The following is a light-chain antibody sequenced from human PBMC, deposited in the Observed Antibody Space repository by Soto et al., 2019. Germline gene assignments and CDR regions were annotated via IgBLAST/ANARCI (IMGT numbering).Light chain of an antibody. CDR3: QQYYSTPPT. CDR2: WAS. CDR1: QSVLYSSNNKNY. V-gene: IGKV4-1*01. J-gene: IGKJ1*01. Sequence: DIVMTQSPDSLAVSLGERATINCKSSQSVLYSSNNKNYLAWYQQKPGQPPKLLIYWASTRESGVPDRFSGSGSGTDVTLTISSLQAEDVSVYYCQQYYSTPPTVGQGTKVEIK.